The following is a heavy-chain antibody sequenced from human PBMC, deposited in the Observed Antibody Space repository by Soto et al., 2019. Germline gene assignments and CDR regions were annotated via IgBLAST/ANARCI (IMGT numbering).Heavy chain of an antibody. V-gene: IGHV4-39*01. J-gene: IGHJ4*02. D-gene: IGHD6-19*01. Sequence: QLQLQESGPGLVKPSETLSLTCTVSGGSISSSSYYWGWIRQPPGKGLEWIGSIYYSGSTYYNPSLKRRVTISVDTSKNQFSLKLSSVTAADTAVYYCARGGAVRWVNYWGQGTLVTVSS. CDR1: GGSISSSSYY. CDR3: ARGGAVRWVNY. CDR2: IYYSGST.